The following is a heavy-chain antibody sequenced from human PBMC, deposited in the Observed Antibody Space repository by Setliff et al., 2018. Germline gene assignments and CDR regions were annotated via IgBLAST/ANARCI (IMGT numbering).Heavy chain of an antibody. CDR3: ARDRGGTNPWFDP. Sequence: PGGPLRLSCVVSGITISNNFWSWVRQAPGKGLEWVSIIFNDGSTYYADSVKGRFTISRDISKSTLYLHMNSLRAEDTAVYYCARDRGGTNPWFDPWGQGTLVTVSS. J-gene: IGHJ5*02. D-gene: IGHD3-10*01. CDR2: IFNDGST. CDR1: GITISNNF. V-gene: IGHV3-53*01.